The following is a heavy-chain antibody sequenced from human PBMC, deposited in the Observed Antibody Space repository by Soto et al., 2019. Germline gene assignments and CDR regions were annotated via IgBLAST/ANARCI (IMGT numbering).Heavy chain of an antibody. Sequence: XSVKVSCKASVYTFTGYDINWVRQATGQGLEWMGWMNPNSGNTGYAQKFQGRVTMTRNTSISTAYMELSSLRSEDTAVYYCARGYYYDSGIDYWGHGTLVTVSS. CDR3: ARGYYYDSGIDY. D-gene: IGHD3-22*01. J-gene: IGHJ4*01. CDR2: MNPNSGNT. CDR1: VYTFTGYD. V-gene: IGHV1-8*01.